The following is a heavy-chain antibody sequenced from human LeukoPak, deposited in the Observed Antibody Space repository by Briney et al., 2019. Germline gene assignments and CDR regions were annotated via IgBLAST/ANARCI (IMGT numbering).Heavy chain of an antibody. Sequence: GESLKISCKGSGYSFSDYWIAWVRQMPGKGLEWMGVIYPGDSDTRYSPSFQGQVTISAGKSISTAYLQWSSLKGSDIGMYYCARQVSGSPLDSWGQGTLVTVSS. D-gene: IGHD3-10*01. CDR1: GYSFSDYW. J-gene: IGHJ4*02. CDR3: ARQVSGSPLDS. CDR2: IYPGDSDT. V-gene: IGHV5-51*01.